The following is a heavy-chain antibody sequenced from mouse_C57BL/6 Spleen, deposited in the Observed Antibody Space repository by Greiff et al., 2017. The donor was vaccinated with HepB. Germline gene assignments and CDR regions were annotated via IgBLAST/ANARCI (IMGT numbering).Heavy chain of an antibody. CDR2: IDPSDSYT. CDR1: GYTFTSYW. Sequence: QVQLKQPGAELVRPGTSVKLSCKASGYTFTSYWMHWVKQRPGQGLEWIGVIDPSDSYTNYNQKFKGKATLTVDTSSSTAYMQLSSLTSEDSAVYYCYYGAMDYWGQGTSVTVSS. J-gene: IGHJ4*01. D-gene: IGHD1-1*01. CDR3: YYGAMDY. V-gene: IGHV1-59*01.